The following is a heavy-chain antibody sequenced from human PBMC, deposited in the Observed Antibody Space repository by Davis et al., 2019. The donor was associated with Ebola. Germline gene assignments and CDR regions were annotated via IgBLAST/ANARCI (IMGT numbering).Heavy chain of an antibody. Sequence: GESLKISCAASGFTFSGYDMHWVRQAPGKGLEWVAVVSYDGSNKYYADSVKGRFTISRDNSKNMLYVQMNSLRVEDTALYYCAKSWDLDAFDIWGQGTMVTVSS. CDR1: GFTFSGYD. CDR3: AKSWDLDAFDI. J-gene: IGHJ3*02. V-gene: IGHV3-30*18. D-gene: IGHD6-13*01. CDR2: VSYDGSNK.